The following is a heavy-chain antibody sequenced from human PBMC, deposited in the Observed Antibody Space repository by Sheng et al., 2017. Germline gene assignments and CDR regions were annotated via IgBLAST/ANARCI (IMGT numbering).Heavy chain of an antibody. CDR3: ARVKYQLLSYYYYMDV. CDR2: IIPILGIA. J-gene: IGHJ6*03. D-gene: IGHD2-2*01. Sequence: QVQLVQSGAEVKKPGSSVKVSCKASGGTFSSYAISWVRQAPGQGLEWMGGIIPILGIANYAQKFQGRVTITADKSTSTAYMELSSLRSEDTAVYYCARVKYQLLSYYYYMDVWGKGTTVTVSS. CDR1: GGTFSSYA. V-gene: IGHV1-69*04.